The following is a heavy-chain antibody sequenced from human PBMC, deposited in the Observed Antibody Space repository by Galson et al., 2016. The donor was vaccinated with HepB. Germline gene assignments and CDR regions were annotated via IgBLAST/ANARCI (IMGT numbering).Heavy chain of an antibody. J-gene: IGHJ4*02. Sequence: SLRLSCAVSGFSFSNSWMTRVRQTPEKGLEWVADINADGSWRAYMDPVKGRFTISRDNVNNLLYLQMSGLRVEDTALYFCARDPAFGALDYWGQGALVTVSS. CDR3: ARDPAFGALDY. D-gene: IGHD3-10*01. CDR1: GFSFSNSW. CDR2: INADGSWR. V-gene: IGHV3-7*01.